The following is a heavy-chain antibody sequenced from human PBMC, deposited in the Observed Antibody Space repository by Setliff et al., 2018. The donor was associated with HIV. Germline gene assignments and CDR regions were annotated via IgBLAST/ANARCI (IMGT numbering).Heavy chain of an antibody. J-gene: IGHJ6*02. D-gene: IGHD4-4*01. CDR1: GGTFSNSA. Sequence: SVKVSCKASGGTFSNSAISWVRQAPGQGPEWMGRIIPMFGTANYAQKFQGRVTITADKSTSTAYMELSSLRSEDTAVYYCARDLTVTDNGMDVWGQGTTVTVSS. V-gene: IGHV1-69*06. CDR3: ARDLTVTDNGMDV. CDR2: IIPMFGTA.